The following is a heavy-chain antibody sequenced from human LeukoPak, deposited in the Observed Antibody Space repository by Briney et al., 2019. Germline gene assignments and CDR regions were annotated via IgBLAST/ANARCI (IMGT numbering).Heavy chain of an antibody. J-gene: IGHJ1*01. Sequence: PRGSLRLSCAASGFTFSSYWMHWVSQAPGKGLVWVSRINSDGSRTTYADSVKGRFTISRDNAKNTLHLQMNSLRAEDTAVYYCARDVQAGPGYWGEGTVDPVSS. V-gene: IGHV3-74*01. CDR3: ARDVQAGPGY. CDR1: GFTFSSYW. D-gene: IGHD6-19*01. CDR2: INSDGSRT.